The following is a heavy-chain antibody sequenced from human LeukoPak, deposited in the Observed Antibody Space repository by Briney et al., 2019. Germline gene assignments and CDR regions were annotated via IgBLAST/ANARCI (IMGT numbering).Heavy chain of an antibody. V-gene: IGHV4-4*07. Sequence: SETLSLTCTVSGGSIRSYWSWIRQPVGKGLEWIGRIYGSGSTDYNPSLKSRVTMSIDTSKNQFSLNLISVTAADTAVYYCAREDYYDSGSNDYWGQGTMVTVSS. CDR3: AREDYYDSGSNDY. CDR1: GGSIRSY. D-gene: IGHD3-22*01. CDR2: IYGSGST. J-gene: IGHJ4*02.